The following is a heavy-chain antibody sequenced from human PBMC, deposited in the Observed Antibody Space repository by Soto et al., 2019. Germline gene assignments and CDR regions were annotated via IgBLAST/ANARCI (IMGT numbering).Heavy chain of an antibody. V-gene: IGHV3-15*01. CDR2: IKRKADGGTT. J-gene: IGHJ4*02. CDR3: TTVGSSWYLLY. CDR1: GFTFSSYA. Sequence: GGSLRLSCAASGFTFSSYAMNWVRQAPGKGLEWVGRIKRKADGGTTDYAGPVKDRFIISRDDSKNTLYLQMNSLKTEDTAVYYCTTVGSSWYLLYWGQGTLVTVSS. D-gene: IGHD6-13*01.